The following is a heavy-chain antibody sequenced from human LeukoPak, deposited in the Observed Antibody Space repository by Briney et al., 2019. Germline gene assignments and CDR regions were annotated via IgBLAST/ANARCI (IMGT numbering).Heavy chain of an antibody. Sequence: PGGALTRSCAASEFTDDYYHMHGGGQTPWKGLDPTACISWNSGSIGYVDSVKGRFTISRDNAKNSLYLQMNSLRAEDMALYYCAKGDISSRHRGSFDYWGQGTLVTVS. V-gene: IGHV3-9*03. D-gene: IGHD3-16*01. CDR1: EFTDDYYH. J-gene: IGHJ4*02. CDR3: AKGDISSRHRGSFDY. CDR2: ISWNSGSI.